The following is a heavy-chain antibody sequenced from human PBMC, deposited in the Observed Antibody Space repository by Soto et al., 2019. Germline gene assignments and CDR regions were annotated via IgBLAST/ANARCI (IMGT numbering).Heavy chain of an antibody. CDR3: ARDRYFYDSRGYYRTLDS. CDR1: GDSFSNHY. Sequence: QVQLQESGPRLVKPSETLSLYCTISGDSFSNHYWTWIRQSPGKGLEWIGYIFHSGITDYNPSVKSRVTISIDKSRNLFSLNLTSVTAADTAVYYCARDRYFYDSRGYYRTLDSWGQGTLVTVSS. CDR2: IFHSGIT. J-gene: IGHJ5*01. V-gene: IGHV4-59*11. D-gene: IGHD3-22*01.